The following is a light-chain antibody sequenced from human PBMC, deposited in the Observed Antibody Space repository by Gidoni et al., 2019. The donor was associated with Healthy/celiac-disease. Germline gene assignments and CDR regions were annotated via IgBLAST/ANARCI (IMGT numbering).Light chain of an antibody. Sequence: ESVLTQSPGTLSLSPGERATLSCRASQSVSSSYVAWYQQKPGQAPRLLIYGASSRATGIPDRFSGSGSGTDFTLTISRLEPEDFAVYYCQQYGSSSTFGQGTRLEIK. CDR3: QQYGSSST. J-gene: IGKJ5*01. CDR1: QSVSSSY. V-gene: IGKV3-20*01. CDR2: GAS.